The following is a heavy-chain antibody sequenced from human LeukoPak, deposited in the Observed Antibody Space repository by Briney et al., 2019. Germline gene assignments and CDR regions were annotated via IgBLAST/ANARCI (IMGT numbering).Heavy chain of an antibody. Sequence: SEGSLRLSCAASGFTFSSYWMSWVRQAPGKGLEWVANIKQDGSEKYYVDSVKGRFTISRDNAKNSLYLQMNSLRAEDTAVYYCARDVETRYYDFWSGYYRYYYYMDVWGKGTTVTVSS. CDR3: ARDVETRYYDFWSGYYRYYYYMDV. CDR2: IKQDGSEK. CDR1: GFTFSSYW. J-gene: IGHJ6*03. D-gene: IGHD3-3*01. V-gene: IGHV3-7*01.